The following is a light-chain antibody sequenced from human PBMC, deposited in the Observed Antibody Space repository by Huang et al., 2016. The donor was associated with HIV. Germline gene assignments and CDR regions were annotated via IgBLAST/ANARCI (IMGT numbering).Light chain of an antibody. CDR1: QDINTY. J-gene: IGKJ2*01. CDR2: GAT. CDR3: QQYSMFPYT. Sequence: VIWMTQSPSLLAASTGDRVTITCRVSQDINTYLAWYQQKPGRAPTLIVHGATTLRNGCSSRCSATGSRTDFTLTINCLQSEDFATYYCQQYSMFPYTFGPGTKLELK. V-gene: IGKV1D-8*01.